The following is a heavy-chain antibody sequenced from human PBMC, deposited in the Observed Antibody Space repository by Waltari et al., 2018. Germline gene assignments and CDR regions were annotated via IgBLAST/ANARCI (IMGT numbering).Heavy chain of an antibody. V-gene: IGHV3-53*01. CDR2: IYSGGRT. J-gene: IGHJ4*02. Sequence: EVQLVESGGGLIQPGGSLRLPCAASGFTVSSHYMSWVRQAPGKGLDWVSVIYSGGRTFSAESVKGRFTISRDDSKNTVYLQMNRLRAEDAAVYYCARAPNVYGDRFYFDNWGQGILVTVSS. CDR1: GFTVSSHY. D-gene: IGHD3-16*01. CDR3: ARAPNVYGDRFYFDN.